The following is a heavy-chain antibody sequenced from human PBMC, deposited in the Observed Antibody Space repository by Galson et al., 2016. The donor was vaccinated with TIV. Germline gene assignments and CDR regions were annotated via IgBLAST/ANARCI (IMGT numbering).Heavy chain of an antibody. D-gene: IGHD3-9*01. Sequence: SVKVSCKASGGTFISYTLSWVRQAPGQGLEWMGRIIPVLGMTNYAQNFQGRVTITADRSTGTAYLELSSLKPGDTAVYYCARADSVDISSTEYCGQGTLGTVSS. CDR3: ARADSVDISSTEY. V-gene: IGHV1-69*02. J-gene: IGHJ4*02. CDR2: IIPVLGMT. CDR1: GGTFISYT.